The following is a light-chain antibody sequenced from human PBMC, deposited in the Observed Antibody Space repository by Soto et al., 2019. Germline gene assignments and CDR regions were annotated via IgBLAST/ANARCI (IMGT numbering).Light chain of an antibody. Sequence: EIVLTQPPGTLSLSPGERATLSCRASQSVSSSYLAWYQQKPGQAPRLLIYGASSRATGIPVRFSGSRSGTEFPLTISRLESEEFAVYYFQQYGSSAETCGQATKVE. V-gene: IGKV3-20*01. J-gene: IGKJ1*01. CDR1: QSVSSSY. CDR2: GAS. CDR3: QQYGSSAET.